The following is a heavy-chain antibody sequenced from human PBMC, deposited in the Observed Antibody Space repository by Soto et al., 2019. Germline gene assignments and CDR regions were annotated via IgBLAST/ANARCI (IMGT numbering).Heavy chain of an antibody. J-gene: IGHJ6*02. CDR1: GFTFTSSA. D-gene: IGHD3-10*01. CDR2: IVVGSGNT. V-gene: IGHV1-58*01. CDR3: AAVPRLEYYYGSGSYYHYYYYGMDV. Sequence: GASVKVSCKASGFTFTSSAVQWVRQARGQRLEWIGWIVVGSGNTNYAQKFQERVTITRDMSTSTAYMELSSLRSEDTAVYYCAAVPRLEYYYGSGSYYHYYYYGMDVWGQGTTVTVSS.